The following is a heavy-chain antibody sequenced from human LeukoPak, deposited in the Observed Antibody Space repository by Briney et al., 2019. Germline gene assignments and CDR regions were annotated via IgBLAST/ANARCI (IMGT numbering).Heavy chain of an antibody. CDR3: ARVPGYYDSSGYGLGAFDI. D-gene: IGHD3-22*01. CDR1: GFTFSSYG. V-gene: IGHV3-33*01. J-gene: IGHJ3*02. CDR2: IWYDGSNK. Sequence: GGSLTLSCAASGFTFSSYGMHWVRQAPGKGLEWVAVIWYDGSNKYYADSVKGRFTISRDNSKNTLYLQMNSLRAEDTAVYYCARVPGYYDSSGYGLGAFDIWGQRTLVTVSS.